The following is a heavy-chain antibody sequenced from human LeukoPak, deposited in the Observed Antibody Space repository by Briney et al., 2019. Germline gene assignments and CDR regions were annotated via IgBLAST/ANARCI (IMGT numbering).Heavy chain of an antibody. D-gene: IGHD2-15*01. V-gene: IGHV1-46*01. J-gene: IGHJ4*02. Sequence: ASVKVSCKASGYTFTSYYMHWVRQAPGQGLEWMGIINPSGGSASYAQKFQGRVTMTRDTSTSTVYMELSSLRSEDTAVYYCAIPYCSGGSCHHAGDFDYWGQGTLVTVSS. CDR1: GYTFTSYY. CDR2: INPSGGSA. CDR3: AIPYCSGGSCHHAGDFDY.